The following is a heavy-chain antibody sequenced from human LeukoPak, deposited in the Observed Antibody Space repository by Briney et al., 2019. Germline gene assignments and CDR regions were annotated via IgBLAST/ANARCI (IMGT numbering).Heavy chain of an antibody. J-gene: IGHJ4*02. V-gene: IGHV4-39*07. D-gene: IGHD6-13*01. CDR1: GGSISSSSYY. Sequence: SETLSLTCTVSGGSISSSSYYWGWIRQPPGKGLEWIGSIYYSGSTNYNPSLKSRVTISVDTSKNQISLKLSSVTAADTAVYYCARDIAAGPYFDYWGQGTLVTVSS. CDR2: IYYSGST. CDR3: ARDIAAGPYFDY.